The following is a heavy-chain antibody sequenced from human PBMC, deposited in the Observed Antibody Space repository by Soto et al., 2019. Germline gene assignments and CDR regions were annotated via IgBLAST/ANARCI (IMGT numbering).Heavy chain of an antibody. CDR1: GFTFSRYA. V-gene: IGHV3-23*01. CDR3: AKVLSHLGELSAPWY. D-gene: IGHD3-16*02. Sequence: EVQLLESGGGLVQPGGSLRLSCAASGFTFSRYAMSWVRQAPGKGLEWVSAISGSGGSTYYADSVKGRFTISRDNSKNTLYLEMNSLRAEDTAVYYCAKVLSHLGELSAPWYWGHGTLVTVSS. CDR2: ISGSGGST. J-gene: IGHJ4*01.